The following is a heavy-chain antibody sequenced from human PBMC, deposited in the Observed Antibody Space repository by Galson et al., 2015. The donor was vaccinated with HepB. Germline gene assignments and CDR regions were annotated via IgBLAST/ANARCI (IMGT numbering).Heavy chain of an antibody. CDR3: ARASPDSGNYGLPDAFDI. D-gene: IGHD3-10*01. CDR2: IYYNGNT. V-gene: IGHV4-39*01. J-gene: IGHJ3*02. Sequence: SETLSHTCTVSGGSISNSRYYWGWIRQPPGKGLEWIGHIYYNGNTYYNPSLKSRVTISVDTSKNQFSLKLSSVTAADTTVYYCARASPDSGNYGLPDAFDIWGQGTMVTVSS. CDR1: GGSISNSRYY.